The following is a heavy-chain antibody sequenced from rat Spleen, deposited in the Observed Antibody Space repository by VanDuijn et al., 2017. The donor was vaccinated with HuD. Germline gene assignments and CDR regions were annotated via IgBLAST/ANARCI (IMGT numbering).Heavy chain of an antibody. CDR2: ISYDGSST. CDR1: GFTFSNYG. CDR3: ARSRVYDY. D-gene: IGHD1-4*01. J-gene: IGHJ2*01. V-gene: IGHV5-29*01. Sequence: EVQLVESDGGLVQPGRSLKLSCAASGFTFSNYGMAWVRQAPTKGLEWVATISYDGSSTYYRDSVKGRFTISRDNAKSTLYLQMDSLRSEDTATYYCARSRVYDYWGQGVMVTVSS.